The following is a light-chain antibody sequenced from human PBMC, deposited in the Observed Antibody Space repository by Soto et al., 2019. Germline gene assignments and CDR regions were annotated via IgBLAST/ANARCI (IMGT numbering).Light chain of an antibody. CDR1: QFVNNNY. Sequence: EIVLTQSPGTLPLSPGERATLSCRASQFVNNNYLAWYQQKPGQAPRLLIYGASTRATGVSDRFSGSGSGTDFTLTISRLEPEDVGVFYCHLYNRSPYNFGQGTKLELK. CDR2: GAS. CDR3: HLYNRSPYN. V-gene: IGKV3-20*01. J-gene: IGKJ2*01.